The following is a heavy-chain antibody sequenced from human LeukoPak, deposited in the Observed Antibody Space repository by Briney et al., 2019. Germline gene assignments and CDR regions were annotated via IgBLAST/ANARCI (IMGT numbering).Heavy chain of an antibody. CDR1: GGSVSSSSYY. J-gene: IGHJ4*02. V-gene: IGHV4-39*01. Sequence: PSETLSLTCTVSGGSVSSSSYYWGWIRQPPMKGLEWIGSIYYSGSTEYNLSLKSRVTISVHTSRNQFSLKLSSVTAADTAVYYCARHQSYGSGTYYAPFDNWGQGILVTVSS. D-gene: IGHD3-10*01. CDR2: IYYSGST. CDR3: ARHQSYGSGTYYAPFDN.